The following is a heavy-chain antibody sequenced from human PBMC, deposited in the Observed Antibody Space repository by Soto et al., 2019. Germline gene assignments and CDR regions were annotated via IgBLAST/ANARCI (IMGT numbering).Heavy chain of an antibody. J-gene: IGHJ5*02. CDR3: AGSIAARREVWFDP. V-gene: IGHV1-3*01. D-gene: IGHD6-6*01. CDR1: GYTFTSYA. Sequence: QVQLVQSGAEVKKPGASVKVSCKASGYTFTSYAMHWVRQAPGQRLEWMGWINAGNGNTKYSQKFQGRVTITSDTSASTAYMELSSLRSEDTAVYYCAGSIAARREVWFDPWGQGTLVTVSS. CDR2: INAGNGNT.